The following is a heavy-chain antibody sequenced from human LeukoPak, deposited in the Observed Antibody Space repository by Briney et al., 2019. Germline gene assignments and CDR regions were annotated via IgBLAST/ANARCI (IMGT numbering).Heavy chain of an antibody. CDR3: ASPRIRASSGYYD. Sequence: ASVKVCCKASGYTFTGYYMHWVRQAPGQGLEWMGGIIPIFGTANYAQKFQGRVTITADESTSTAYMELSSLRSEDTAVYYCASPRIRASSGYYDWGQGTLVTVSS. V-gene: IGHV1-69*13. CDR1: GYTFTGYY. J-gene: IGHJ4*02. CDR2: IIPIFGTA. D-gene: IGHD3-22*01.